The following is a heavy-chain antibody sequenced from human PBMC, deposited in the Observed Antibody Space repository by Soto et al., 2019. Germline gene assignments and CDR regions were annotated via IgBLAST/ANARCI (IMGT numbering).Heavy chain of an antibody. V-gene: IGHV1-18*04. J-gene: IGHJ6*02. CDR2: ISAYNGNT. Sequence: QVQLLQSGAEVKKPGASVKVSCKASGYTLTSYGISWVRQSPGQGLEWMGWISAYNGNTNYAQKLQGRVTMTTDTSTHTANLELRSIRADDTAVYYCERVYSSSFYYYYYGIDVWGQGPTVTVSS. CDR3: ERVYSSSFYYYYYGIDV. D-gene: IGHD6-6*01. CDR1: GYTLTSYG.